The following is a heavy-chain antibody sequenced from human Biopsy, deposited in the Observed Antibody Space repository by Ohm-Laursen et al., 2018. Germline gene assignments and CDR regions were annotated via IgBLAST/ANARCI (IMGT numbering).Heavy chain of an antibody. V-gene: IGHV4-59*08. CDR3: ARRGSGGRSFDH. Sequence: GTLSLTCAVSGGSISSFYWTWIRQPPGKGPEWIGDIYDSGSTNYKHSLKSRVIITVNTSKNQFSLNLTCVTAADTAVYYCARRGSGGRSFDHWGQGTLVTVSS. CDR2: IYDSGST. CDR1: GGSISSFY. D-gene: IGHD2-15*01. J-gene: IGHJ4*02.